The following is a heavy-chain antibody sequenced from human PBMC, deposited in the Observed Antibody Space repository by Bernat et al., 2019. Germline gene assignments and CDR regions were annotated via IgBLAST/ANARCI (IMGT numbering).Heavy chain of an antibody. Sequence: EVQLVESGGGLVQPGGSLRLSCAASGFTFSSYEMNWVRQAPGKGLEWVSYISSSGSTIYYADSVKGRFTISRDNAKNSLYLQMNSLRAEDTAVYYCAGVHRGPDYYYMDVWGKGTTVTVSS. V-gene: IGHV3-48*03. CDR1: GFTFSSYE. CDR2: ISSSGSTI. CDR3: AGVHRGPDYYYMDV. J-gene: IGHJ6*03. D-gene: IGHD3-10*01.